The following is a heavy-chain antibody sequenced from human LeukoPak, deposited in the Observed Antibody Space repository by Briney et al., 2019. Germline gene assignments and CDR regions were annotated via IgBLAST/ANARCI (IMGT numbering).Heavy chain of an antibody. CDR3: AKDQGENWFDS. CDR1: GFTFSSYA. CDR2: ISGSGDTT. D-gene: IGHD3-16*01. J-gene: IGHJ5*01. Sequence: GSLSLSCAAYGFTFSSYAMSWVRQAPGRGREWVSVISGSGDTTYYADSVKGRFTISRDNSKNTLYLQMNSLRAEDTALYYCAKDQGENWFDSWGQGTLVTVSS. V-gene: IGHV3-23*01.